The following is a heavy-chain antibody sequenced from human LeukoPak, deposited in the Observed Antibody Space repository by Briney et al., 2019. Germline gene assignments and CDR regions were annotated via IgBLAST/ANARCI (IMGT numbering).Heavy chain of an antibody. CDR3: ARHNKAFDI. V-gene: IGHV4-39*01. CDR2: IYYSGRT. D-gene: IGHD2/OR15-2a*01. CDR1: GGSISSSSYY. Sequence: PSETLSLTCSVSGGSISSSSYYWGWIRQPPGKGLEWIGSIYYSGRTYYNPSLKSRVTISVDTSKSQFSLKLSYVTAADTAVYYCARHNKAFDIWGQGTMVTVSS. J-gene: IGHJ3*02.